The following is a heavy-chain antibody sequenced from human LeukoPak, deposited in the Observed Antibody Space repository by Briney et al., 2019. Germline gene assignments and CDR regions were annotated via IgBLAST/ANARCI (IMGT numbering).Heavy chain of an antibody. V-gene: IGHV3-23*01. D-gene: IGHD4-23*01. CDR2: ISGSGGNT. Sequence: PGGSLRLSCAASGFTFSSYAMSWVRQAPGKGLEWASAISGSGGNTYYADSVKGRFTISRDNSKNTLYLQMNSLRAEDTAVYYCAKGTDYGGNSYFDYWGQGTLVTVSS. CDR3: AKGTDYGGNSYFDY. CDR1: GFTFSSYA. J-gene: IGHJ4*02.